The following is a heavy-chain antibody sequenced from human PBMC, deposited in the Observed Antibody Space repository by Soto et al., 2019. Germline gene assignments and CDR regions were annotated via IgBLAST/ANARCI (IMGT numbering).Heavy chain of an antibody. CDR1: GYSFRSYG. Sequence: QVRLVQSGAAVKKPGASVKVSCVAFGYSFRSYGISWVRQAPGQVLEWGGRPSDYNGNTNYAQRVQGRVTMTTDISTTTAYMELRSLRPDDAAVYYCARGDTYNGYDYAAEDNWAQGTLATVSS. CDR2: PSDYNGNT. V-gene: IGHV1-18*01. D-gene: IGHD5-12*01. CDR3: ARGDTYNGYDYAAEDN. J-gene: IGHJ4*02.